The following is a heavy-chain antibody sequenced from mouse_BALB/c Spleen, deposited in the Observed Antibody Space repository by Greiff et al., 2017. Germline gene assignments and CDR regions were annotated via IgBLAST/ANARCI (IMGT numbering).Heavy chain of an antibody. V-gene: IGHV1S45*01. CDR1: GYTFTNHH. Sequence: VQLKQSGAELVRPGASVKISCKAFGYTFTNHHINWVKQRPGQGLDWIGYINPYNDYTSYNQKFKGKATLTVDKSSSTDYMELSSLTSEDSAVYYCARGNCGYDGGAWFAYWGQGTLVTVSA. CDR3: ARGNCGYDGGAWFAY. D-gene: IGHD2-2*01. J-gene: IGHJ3*01. CDR2: INPYNDYT.